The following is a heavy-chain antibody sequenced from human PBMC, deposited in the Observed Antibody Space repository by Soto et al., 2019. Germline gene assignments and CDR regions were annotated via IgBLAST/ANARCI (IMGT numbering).Heavy chain of an antibody. CDR2: ISTYNGNT. V-gene: IGHV1-18*04. CDR3: AREMVRGVGSDY. J-gene: IGHJ4*02. Sequence: ASVKVSCKASGDTFTSYYMHWVRQAPGQGLEWMGIISTYNGNTKYAQKLQGRVTMTTDTSTSTAYMELRSLRSDDTAVFYCAREMVRGVGSDYWGQGTLVTVSS. CDR1: GDTFTSYY. D-gene: IGHD3-10*01.